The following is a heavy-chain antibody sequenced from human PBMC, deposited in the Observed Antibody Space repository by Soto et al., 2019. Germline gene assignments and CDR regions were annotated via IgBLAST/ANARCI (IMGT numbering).Heavy chain of an antibody. CDR1: GFTFSSYS. Sequence: GGSLRLSCAASGFTFSSYSMNWVRQAPGKGLEWVSYISSSSSTIYYADSVKGRFTISRDNAKNSLYLQMNSLRAEDTAVYYCARVVSGRSKDLSYYYYYYYMDVWGKGTTVTVSS. CDR3: ARVVSGRSKDLSYYYYYYYMDV. V-gene: IGHV3-48*01. J-gene: IGHJ6*03. CDR2: ISSSSSTI. D-gene: IGHD2-15*01.